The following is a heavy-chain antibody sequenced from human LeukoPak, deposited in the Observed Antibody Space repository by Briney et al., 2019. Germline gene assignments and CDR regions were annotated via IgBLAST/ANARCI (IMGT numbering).Heavy chain of an antibody. Sequence: SVKVSCKASGGTFSSYAISWVRQAPGQGLEWMGRIIPILGIANYAQKFQGRVTITADKSTSTAYMELSSLRSEDTAVYYCAREGYYDSSGYFAFAIWGQGTMVTVSS. J-gene: IGHJ3*02. CDR2: IIPILGIA. CDR1: GGTFSSYA. V-gene: IGHV1-69*04. CDR3: AREGYYDSSGYFAFAI. D-gene: IGHD3-22*01.